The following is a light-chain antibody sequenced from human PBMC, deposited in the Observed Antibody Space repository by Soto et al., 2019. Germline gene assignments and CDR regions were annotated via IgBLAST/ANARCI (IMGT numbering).Light chain of an antibody. J-gene: IGLJ2*01. CDR3: QTWDTGIVV. CDR2: LNSDGSH. CDR1: SGHSRYA. Sequence: QSVLTQSPSASASLGASVKLTCTLSSGHSRYAIAWHQQQPEKGPRYLMKLNSDGSHSKGDRIPDRFSGSSSGAERYLTISSLQSEDEADYYCQTWDTGIVVFGGGTKLTVL. V-gene: IGLV4-69*01.